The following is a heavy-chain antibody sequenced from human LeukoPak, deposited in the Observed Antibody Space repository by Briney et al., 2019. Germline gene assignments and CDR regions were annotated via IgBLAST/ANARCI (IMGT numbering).Heavy chain of an antibody. Sequence: GGSLRLSCAASGFTFSSYSMNWVRQAPGKGLEWVSSISSSSSYIYYADSVKGRFTISRDNAKNSLYLQMNSLRAEDTAVYYCARDGLDTAMVTFAAFDIWGQGTMVTVCS. CDR3: ARDGLDTAMVTFAAFDI. J-gene: IGHJ3*02. CDR2: ISSSSSYI. CDR1: GFTFSSYS. D-gene: IGHD5-18*01. V-gene: IGHV3-21*01.